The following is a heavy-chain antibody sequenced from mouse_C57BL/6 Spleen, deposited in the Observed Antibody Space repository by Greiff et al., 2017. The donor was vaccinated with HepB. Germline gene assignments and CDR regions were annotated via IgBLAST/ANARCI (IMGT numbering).Heavy chain of an antibody. CDR2: IHPNSGST. V-gene: IGHV1-64*01. J-gene: IGHJ3*01. CDR1: GYTFTSYW. D-gene: IGHD2-4*01. CDR3: ARSGYYDAEGVAY. Sequence: VQLQQSGAELVKPGASVKLSCKASGYTFTSYWMHWVKQRPGQGLEWIGMIHPNSGSTNYNEKFKSKATMTVDKSSSTAYLQLSSLTSEDSAVYYCARSGYYDAEGVAYWSQGTLVTVSA.